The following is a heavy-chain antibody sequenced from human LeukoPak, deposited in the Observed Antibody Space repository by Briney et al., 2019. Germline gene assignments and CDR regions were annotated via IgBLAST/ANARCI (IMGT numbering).Heavy chain of an antibody. CDR3: ASTHGGAFDI. Sequence: ASETLSLTCTVSGGSISSSSYYWGWIRQPPGKGLEWIGSIYYSGSTYYNPSLKSRVTISVDTSKNQFSLKLSSVTAADTAVCYCASTHGGAFDIWGQGTMVTVSS. D-gene: IGHD3-16*01. CDR1: GGSISSSSYY. CDR2: IYYSGST. V-gene: IGHV4-39*01. J-gene: IGHJ3*02.